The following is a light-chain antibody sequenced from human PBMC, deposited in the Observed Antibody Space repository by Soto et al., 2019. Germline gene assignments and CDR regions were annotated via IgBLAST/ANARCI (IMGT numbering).Light chain of an antibody. J-gene: IGLJ3*02. V-gene: IGLV7-43*01. CDR2: KTN. CDR1: TGAVTSDYY. CDR3: VLLCSGEWV. Sequence: QAVLTQEPSLTVSPGGTVTLTCALTTGAVTSDYYPNWFQRKPGQALRTLIYKTNNKHSWTPARFSGSLLGGKAALTLSGVQHEDEDDYYCVLLCSGEWVFGGGTKLTVL.